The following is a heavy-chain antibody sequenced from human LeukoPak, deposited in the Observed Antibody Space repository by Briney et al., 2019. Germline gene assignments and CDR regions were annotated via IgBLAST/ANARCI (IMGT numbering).Heavy chain of an antibody. CDR1: GYTFTSYD. D-gene: IGHD6-6*01. CDR2: INPNSGGT. Sequence: GASVKVSCKASGYTFTSYDINWVRQATGQGLEWMGWINPNSGGTNYAQKFQGWVTMTRDTSISTAYMELSRLRSDDTAVYYCARDLRSVFNRIAARRGGNYYFDYWGQGTLVTVSS. V-gene: IGHV1-2*04. CDR3: ARDLRSVFNRIAARRGGNYYFDY. J-gene: IGHJ4*02.